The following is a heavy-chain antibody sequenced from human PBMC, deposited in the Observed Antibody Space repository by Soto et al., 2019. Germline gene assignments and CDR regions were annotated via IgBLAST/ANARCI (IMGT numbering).Heavy chain of an antibody. CDR3: ARESGGTTATLDYYYFYVDV. CDR2: INPNRGGT. Sequence: QVQLVQSGAEVKKTGASVKLSCKTSGYAFSQLYIHWMRQAPGQGLTWMGWINPNRGGTKFAQNFQGWVTMTRDTSIKTVYMELSGLRSDATAVYCCARESGGTTATLDYYYFYVDVWGKGTAVTVS. D-gene: IGHD4-17*01. J-gene: IGHJ6*03. CDR1: GYAFSQLY. V-gene: IGHV1-2*04.